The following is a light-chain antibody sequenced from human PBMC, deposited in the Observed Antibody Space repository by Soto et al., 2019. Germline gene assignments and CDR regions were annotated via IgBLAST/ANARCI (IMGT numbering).Light chain of an antibody. J-gene: IGKJ4*01. CDR1: QSIVSW. CDR2: KAS. V-gene: IGKV1-5*03. CDR3: QHYNSYPLS. Sequence: DIQMTQSPSTLSASVVDRVTITCRASQSIVSWLAWYQQKPGKAPKLLIYKASALQGGVPSRFSGRGSGTEFPLTISSLQPDDFAPYYCQHYNSYPLSFGGGTKVEIK.